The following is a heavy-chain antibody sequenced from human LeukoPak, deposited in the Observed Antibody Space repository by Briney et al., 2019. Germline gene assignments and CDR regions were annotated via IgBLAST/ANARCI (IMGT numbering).Heavy chain of an antibody. Sequence: GGSLRLSCAASGFTFSSYSMNWVRQAPGKGLEWVSFLSSSSSTIYYADSVKGRFTISRDNAENSLYLQMNSLRAEDTAVYYCASGDSGYDSSFDYWGQGTLVTVSS. D-gene: IGHD5-12*01. CDR1: GFTFSSYS. CDR2: LSSSSSTI. J-gene: IGHJ4*02. CDR3: ASGDSGYDSSFDY. V-gene: IGHV3-48*01.